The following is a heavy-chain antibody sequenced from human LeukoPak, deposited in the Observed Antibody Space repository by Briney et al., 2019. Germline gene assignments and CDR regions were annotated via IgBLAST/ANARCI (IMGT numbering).Heavy chain of an antibody. J-gene: IGHJ4*02. V-gene: IGHV4-39*01. CDR3: AGQYTGYDAFDY. CDR1: GGSISSSSYY. Sequence: ASETLSLTCTVSGGSISSSSYYWGWIRQPPGKGLEWIGSIYYSGSTYYNPSLKSRVTISVDTSKNQFSLKLSSVTAADTAVYYCAGQYTGYDAFDYWGQGTLVTVSS. D-gene: IGHD5-12*01. CDR2: IYYSGST.